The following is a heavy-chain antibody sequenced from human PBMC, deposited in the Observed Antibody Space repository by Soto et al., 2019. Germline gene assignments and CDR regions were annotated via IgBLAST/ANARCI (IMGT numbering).Heavy chain of an antibody. CDR3: ARSQGSSTSLEIYYYYYYGMDV. CDR1: GGTFGSYA. D-gene: IGHD2-2*01. Sequence: QVQLVQSGAEVQKPGSSVKVSCKASGGTFGSYAISWVRQAPGQGLEWMGGIIPIPGTANYAQKFQGRVTIAADESTRTAYMELSSLTSEDTAVYYCARSQGSSTSLEIYYYYYYGMDVWGQGTTVTVSS. J-gene: IGHJ6*02. CDR2: IIPIPGTA. V-gene: IGHV1-69*01.